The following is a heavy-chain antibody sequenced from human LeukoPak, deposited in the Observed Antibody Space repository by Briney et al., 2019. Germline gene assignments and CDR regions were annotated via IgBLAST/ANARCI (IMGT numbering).Heavy chain of an antibody. Sequence: PGGSLRLSCAASGFTFSSYGMHWVRQAPGKGLEWVANIEQDGSQKYYVDSVKGRFTISRDNAKNSLYLQMNSLRAEDTAVYYCARSPRDCGGDTCYSWFGPWGQGTLVTVSS. CDR2: IEQDGSQK. CDR3: ARSPRDCGGDTCYSWFGP. J-gene: IGHJ5*02. CDR1: GFTFSSYG. V-gene: IGHV3-7*01. D-gene: IGHD2-21*02.